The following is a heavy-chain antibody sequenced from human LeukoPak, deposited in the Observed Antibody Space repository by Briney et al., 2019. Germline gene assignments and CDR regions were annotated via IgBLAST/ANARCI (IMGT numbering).Heavy chain of an antibody. Sequence: SGTLSLTCTVSGGSISSYYWSWIRQPPGKGLEWIGYIYYSGSTNYNPSLKSRVTISVDTSKNQFSLKLSSVTAADTAVYYCATQILLCHYYWGQGTLVTVSS. V-gene: IGHV4-59*08. CDR3: ATQILLCHYY. J-gene: IGHJ4*02. CDR2: IYYSGST. D-gene: IGHD2/OR15-2a*01. CDR1: GGSISSYY.